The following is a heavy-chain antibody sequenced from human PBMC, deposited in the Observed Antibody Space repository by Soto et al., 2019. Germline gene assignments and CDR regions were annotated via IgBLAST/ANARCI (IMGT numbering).Heavy chain of an antibody. CDR2: IYIAGNT. CDR3: ARCNDWNTCYFQY. J-gene: IGHJ4*02. Sequence: EVLMVESGGGLVQAGGSLRLSCEVSGFTVSSNYVSWVRQAPGKGLEWVSVIYIAGNTYYADSVKGRFTLSRDNSKNTLYLQMNSLRAEDTSVYYRARCNDWNTCYFQYCGQGTLVTVSS. V-gene: IGHV3-66*01. D-gene: IGHD1-1*01. CDR1: GFTVSSNY.